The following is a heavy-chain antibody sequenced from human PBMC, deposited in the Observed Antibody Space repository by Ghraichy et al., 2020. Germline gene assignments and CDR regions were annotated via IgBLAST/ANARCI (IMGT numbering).Heavy chain of an antibody. CDR2: INPNSGGT. CDR1: GYTFIGYY. J-gene: IGHJ2*01. Sequence: ASVKVSCKASGYTFIGYYMHWVRQAPGQGLEWIGWINPNSGGTNYAQKFRDRVTMTRDTSISEAYLELNSLRSDDTAVYYCARDEHYDVSTAYHNWYFDLWGRGTLVTVSS. CDR3: ARDEHYDVSTAYHNWYFDL. V-gene: IGHV1-2*02. D-gene: IGHD3-9*01.